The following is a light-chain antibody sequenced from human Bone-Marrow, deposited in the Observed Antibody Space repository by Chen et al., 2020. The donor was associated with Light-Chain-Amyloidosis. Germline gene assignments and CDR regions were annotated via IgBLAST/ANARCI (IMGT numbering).Light chain of an antibody. CDR2: RNN. CDR3: AAWDDDLSGQ. V-gene: IGLV1-47*01. J-gene: IGLJ3*02. CDR1: RSNIESHY. Sequence: QSVLTQPPSVSGIPGQTVTISFSGSRSNIESHYVHWYQQLPGTAPRLLIYRNNQRPSGVPARFSGAKSGTSASLAITGLRSEDEADYYCAAWDDDLSGQFGGGTKLTVL.